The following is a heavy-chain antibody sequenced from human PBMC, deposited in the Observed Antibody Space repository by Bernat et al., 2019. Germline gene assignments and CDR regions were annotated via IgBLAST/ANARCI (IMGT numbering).Heavy chain of an antibody. CDR1: GGSFSGYY. D-gene: IGHD3-3*01. CDR3: ARGDYDCWSGYRD. CDR2: INHSGST. J-gene: IGHJ4*02. Sequence: QVQLQQWGAGLLKPSETLSLTCAVYGGSFSGYYWSWIRQPPGKGLEWIGEINHSGSTNYNPSLKSRVTISVDTSKNQFSLKLSSVTAADTAVYYCARGDYDCWSGYRDWGQGTLVTVSS. V-gene: IGHV4-34*01.